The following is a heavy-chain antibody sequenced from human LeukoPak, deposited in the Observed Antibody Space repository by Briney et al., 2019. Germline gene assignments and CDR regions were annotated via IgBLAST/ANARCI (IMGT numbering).Heavy chain of an antibody. D-gene: IGHD3-22*01. CDR1: GFTFSSYA. CDR2: IYSGGST. Sequence: GGSLRLSCAASGFTFSSYAMSWVRQAPGKGLEWVSLIYSGGSTYYTDSVKGRFTISRDNSKNTLYLRMNSLRAEDTAVYYCARRAGDYSHPYDYWGQGILVTVSS. V-gene: IGHV3-53*01. CDR3: ARRAGDYSHPYDY. J-gene: IGHJ4*02.